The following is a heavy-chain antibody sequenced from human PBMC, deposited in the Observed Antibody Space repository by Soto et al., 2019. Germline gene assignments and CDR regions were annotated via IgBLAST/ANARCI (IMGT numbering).Heavy chain of an antibody. V-gene: IGHV4-30-2*01. D-gene: IGHD1-7*01. CDR2: IYQSGST. J-gene: IGHJ4*02. Sequence: TLALTCAVSGGSISSGGYSWNWIRQPPGMVLEWIGYIYQSGSTYYNPSLKSRVTISVDMSKNHFSLQLSSVTAADTAVYYCAGARLPELNFEYWGQGTLVTVSS. CDR1: GGSISSGGYS. CDR3: AGARLPELNFEY.